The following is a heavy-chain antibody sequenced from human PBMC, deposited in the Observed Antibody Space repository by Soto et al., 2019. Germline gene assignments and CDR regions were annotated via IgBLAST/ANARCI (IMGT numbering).Heavy chain of an antibody. CDR3: ARHTPAISISDH. Sequence: SETLSLTCTVSGGSISPYYWSWIRQPPGKGLEWVGYIYYGGTSSYNPSLKSRVTISVDTSKNQFSLKLSSVTAADTAVYYCARHTPAISISDHWGQGTLVTVSS. CDR2: IYYGGTS. D-gene: IGHD2-15*01. CDR1: GGSISPYY. J-gene: IGHJ4*02. V-gene: IGHV4-59*01.